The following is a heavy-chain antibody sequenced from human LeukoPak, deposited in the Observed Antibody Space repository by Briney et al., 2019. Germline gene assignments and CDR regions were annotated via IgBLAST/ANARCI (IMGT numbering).Heavy chain of an antibody. CDR2: IYSGGST. CDR1: WFTISSNY. V-gene: IGHV3-53*01. CDR3: ARYSNWFNYYYYYMDV. Sequence: TGGFLRLSCAASWFTISSNYMSWVRQARGKGLEWVSVIYSGGSTYYADSVKGRLTISKDNSKNTLYLQMNSLRAEDTAVYYCARYSNWFNYYYYYMDVWGKGTTVTVSS. D-gene: IGHD7-27*01. J-gene: IGHJ6*03.